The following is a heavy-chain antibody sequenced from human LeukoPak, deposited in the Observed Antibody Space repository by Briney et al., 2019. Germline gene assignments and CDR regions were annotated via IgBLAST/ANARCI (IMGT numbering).Heavy chain of an antibody. Sequence: ASVKVSCKASGYPFTNCYINWVRQAPGQGLEWVGIINPKDGTTTYAQKFQGRLTMTRDTSTSTVYMELNRLRSDDTAVYYCARDAYKRGWYLISWGQGPLVTVSS. J-gene: IGHJ5*02. CDR3: ARDAYKRGWYLIS. CDR2: INPKDGTT. V-gene: IGHV1-46*01. D-gene: IGHD6-19*01. CDR1: GYPFTNCY.